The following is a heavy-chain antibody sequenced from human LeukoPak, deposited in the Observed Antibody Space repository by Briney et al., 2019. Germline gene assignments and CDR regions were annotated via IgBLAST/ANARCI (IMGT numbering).Heavy chain of an antibody. Sequence: PGGSLRLSCAASGFTFSSYAMHWVRQAPGKGLEWVSGVSWNSGSIDYADSVKGRFTVSRDNAKNSLYLQMNSLRVEDTALYYCAKDVYSNYEQEGYFDYWGQGTLVTVSS. CDR3: AKDVYSNYEQEGYFDY. CDR1: GFTFSSYA. D-gene: IGHD4-11*01. V-gene: IGHV3-9*01. CDR2: VSWNSGSI. J-gene: IGHJ4*02.